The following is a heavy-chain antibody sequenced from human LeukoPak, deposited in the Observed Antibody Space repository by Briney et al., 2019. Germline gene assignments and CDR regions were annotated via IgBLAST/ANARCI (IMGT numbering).Heavy chain of an antibody. CDR3: ARDSVIYGY. CDR1: GFTFSSYS. V-gene: IGHV3-21*01. CDR2: ISSTSSYK. D-gene: IGHD3/OR15-3a*01. Sequence: PGGSLRLSCEASGFTFSSYSMKWVRQAPGKGLEWVSCISSTSSYKYYADSVKGRFTISRDNAKNSLYLQMNSLRAEDTAVYYCARDSVIYGYWGQGTLVTVSS. J-gene: IGHJ4*02.